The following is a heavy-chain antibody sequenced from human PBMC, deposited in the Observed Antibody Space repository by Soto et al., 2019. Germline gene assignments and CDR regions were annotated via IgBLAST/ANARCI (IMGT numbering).Heavy chain of an antibody. CDR2: TSAIGDMT. Sequence: SLRLSFAASGFAFNGDALHWVRQAPVKGLERDSGTSAIGDMTRNADSVKGRFTISRDNGQHSLFLQMTSLRTEDTALYYCVQDRLREPHGRLVIWGQGGLVTDSS. J-gene: IGHJ1*01. V-gene: IGHV3-9*01. CDR3: VQDRLREPHGRLVI. CDR1: GFAFNGDA. D-gene: IGHD1-1*01.